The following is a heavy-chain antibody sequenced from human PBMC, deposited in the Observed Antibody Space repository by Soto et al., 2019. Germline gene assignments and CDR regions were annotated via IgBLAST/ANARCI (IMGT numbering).Heavy chain of an antibody. D-gene: IGHD2-21*01. CDR3: ARELGVVLITIEDSYFDY. V-gene: IGHV3-21*01. J-gene: IGHJ4*02. CDR1: GFSFSTYT. CDR2: ISSDSTYI. Sequence: EVRLVESGGGLVKPGESLRLSCVASGFSFSTYTMTWVRQAPGKRLEWVSAISSDSTYISYADSLKGRFTISRDNAKNSLYLQTGRLRDEDTAVYYCARELGVVLITIEDSYFDYWSQGPVVTGSS.